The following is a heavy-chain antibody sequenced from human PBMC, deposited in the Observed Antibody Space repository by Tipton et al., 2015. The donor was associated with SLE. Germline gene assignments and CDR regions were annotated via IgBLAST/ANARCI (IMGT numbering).Heavy chain of an antibody. CDR3: ARGPGRPGLAYYFDY. D-gene: IGHD3-10*01. V-gene: IGHV4-59*01. CDR2: IYYSGST. Sequence: TLSLTCTVSGGSISTYYWTWIRQSPGKGLECIGSIYYSGSTNYNPSLKSRVSISIDTSKGQFSLKLSSVTAADTAVYYCARGPGRPGLAYYFDYWGQGTLVTVSS. J-gene: IGHJ4*02. CDR1: GGSISTYY.